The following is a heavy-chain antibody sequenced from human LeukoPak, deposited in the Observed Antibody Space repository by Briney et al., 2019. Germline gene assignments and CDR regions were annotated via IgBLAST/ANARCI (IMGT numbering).Heavy chain of an antibody. J-gene: IGHJ4*02. CDR2: IYYSGST. CDR3: ARYWSWPDY. D-gene: IGHD2-8*02. Sequence: SETLSLTCTVSGSSISSGGYYWSWIRQHPGKGLEWIGYIYYSGSTYYNPSLKSRVTISVDTSRNQFSLKPSSVTAADTAVYYCARYWSWPDYWGQGTLVTVSS. V-gene: IGHV4-31*03. CDR1: GSSISSGGYY.